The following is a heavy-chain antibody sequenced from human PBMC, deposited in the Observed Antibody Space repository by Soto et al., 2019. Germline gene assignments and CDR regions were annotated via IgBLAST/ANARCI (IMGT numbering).Heavy chain of an antibody. Sequence: QVQLVQSGAEVKKPGSSVKVSCKASGGTFSSYAISWVRQAPGQGLEWMGGIIPIFGTANYAQKFQGRVTITADESTSTAYMGLSSLRSEDTAGYYCARGAKDTAMVTAFDYWGQGTLVTVSS. CDR3: ARGAKDTAMVTAFDY. V-gene: IGHV1-69*01. D-gene: IGHD5-18*01. CDR1: GGTFSSYA. CDR2: IIPIFGTA. J-gene: IGHJ4*02.